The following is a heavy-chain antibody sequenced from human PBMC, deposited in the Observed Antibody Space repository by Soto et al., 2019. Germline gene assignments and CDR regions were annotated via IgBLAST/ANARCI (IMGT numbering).Heavy chain of an antibody. CDR1: GGSVTSGSYY. D-gene: IGHD6-6*01. J-gene: IGHJ4*02. Sequence: SETLSLTCTVSGGSVTSGSYYWSWIRQPPGKGLEWIGYICYSGSTIYNPSLKSRLTISVDTSNNTAYMELSRLRSDDTAVYYCARDPRPLWYFDYWGQGTLVTVSS. V-gene: IGHV4-61*01. CDR3: ARDPRPLWYFDY. CDR2: ICYSGST.